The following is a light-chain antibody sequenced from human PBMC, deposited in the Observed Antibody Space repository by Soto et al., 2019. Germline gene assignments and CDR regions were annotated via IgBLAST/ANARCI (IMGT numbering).Light chain of an antibody. CDR3: QQYNSYSKT. Sequence: DIQMTQSPSTLSASVGDRVTITCRASQSISSWLAWYQQKPGKAPKLLIYKASSLENEAPSRFSGSGSGTEFTLTINSLQPDDFATYYCQQYNSYSKTFGQGTKVDIK. J-gene: IGKJ1*01. CDR1: QSISSW. CDR2: KAS. V-gene: IGKV1-5*03.